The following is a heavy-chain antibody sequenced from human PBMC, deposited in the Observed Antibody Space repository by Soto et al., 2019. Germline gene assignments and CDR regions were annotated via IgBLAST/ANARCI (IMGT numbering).Heavy chain of an antibody. CDR1: GFTFSSYG. J-gene: IGHJ3*02. V-gene: IGHV3-33*01. CDR3: ARDREDIVVVVAASKGQDDAFDI. CDR2: IWYDGSNK. D-gene: IGHD2-15*01. Sequence: PGGSLRLSCAASGFTFSSYGMHWVRQAPGKGLEWVAVIWYDGSNKYYADSVKGRFTISRDNSKNTLYLQMNSLRAEDTAVCYCARDREDIVVVVAASKGQDDAFDIWGQGAMVTVSS.